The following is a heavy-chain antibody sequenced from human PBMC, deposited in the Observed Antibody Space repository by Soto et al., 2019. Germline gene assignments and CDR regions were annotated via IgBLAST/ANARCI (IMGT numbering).Heavy chain of an antibody. Sequence: QVQLVQSGAEAKKPGASVKISCKASGYSFIDHYIHWVRQAPGQGLEWMGVSNPDGGSTSDAPKVQGRVSVPAAKSTSTVYIDLTSPTLEERAVLSCAGGPRSWITVACGASWGQGKVVNVST. V-gene: IGHV1-46*01. CDR1: GYSFIDHY. CDR3: AGGPRSWITVACGAS. CDR2: SNPDGGST. D-gene: IGHD3-10*01. J-gene: IGHJ4*02.